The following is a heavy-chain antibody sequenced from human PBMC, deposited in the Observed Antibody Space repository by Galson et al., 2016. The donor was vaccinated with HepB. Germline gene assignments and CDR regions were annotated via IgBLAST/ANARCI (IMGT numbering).Heavy chain of an antibody. V-gene: IGHV4-4*02. CDR1: GDSISSSVW. D-gene: IGHD5-18*01. CDR3: TRDIRRYTYGIDAFDN. Sequence: SETLSLTCVVSGDSISSSVWWSWVRQSPGKGLEWIGEIYYGGITRYNPSFKSRVIISVEKSNNQFSLKLSSVTAADTAVYYCTRDIRRYTYGIDAFDNWGQGIMVTVSS. J-gene: IGHJ3*02. CDR2: IYYGGIT.